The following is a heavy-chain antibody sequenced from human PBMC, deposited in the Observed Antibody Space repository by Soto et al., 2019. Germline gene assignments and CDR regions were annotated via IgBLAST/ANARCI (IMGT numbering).Heavy chain of an antibody. V-gene: IGHV3-53*01. D-gene: IGHD5-12*01. Sequence: EVQVVKSGGGLIQPGGSLRLSCVVSGFTVSSTNYMSWVRQAPGKGLEWVSVIYSGGTTFYADSVKGRFTISRDNSKNTLYLQMNSLRAEDTAVYHCHGYGYWGQGTLVTVSS. J-gene: IGHJ4*02. CDR2: IYSGGTT. CDR3: HGYGY. CDR1: GFTVSSTNY.